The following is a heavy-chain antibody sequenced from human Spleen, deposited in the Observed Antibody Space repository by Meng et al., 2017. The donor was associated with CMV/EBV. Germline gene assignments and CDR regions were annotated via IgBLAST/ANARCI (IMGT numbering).Heavy chain of an antibody. Sequence: GGSLRLSCAASEFTVSSNYMSWVRQAPGKGLEWVSVIYSGGSTYYADSVKGRFTISRDNSKNTLYLQMNSLRAEDTAVYYCARPWLNSYNYYGMDVWGQGTTVTVSS. J-gene: IGHJ6*02. D-gene: IGHD4-23*01. V-gene: IGHV3-66*02. CDR1: EFTVSSNY. CDR2: IYSGGST. CDR3: ARPWLNSYNYYGMDV.